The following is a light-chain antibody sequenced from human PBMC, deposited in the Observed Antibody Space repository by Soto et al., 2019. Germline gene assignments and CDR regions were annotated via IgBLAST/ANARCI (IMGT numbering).Light chain of an antibody. CDR3: QQSGSSTGT. V-gene: IGKV3-20*01. CDR2: GAS. Sequence: EIVLTQSPGTLSLSPGERATLSCRASQNVSSSYLAWYQQKPGKAPRLLIYGASSRATGIPDRFSGSGSGTDFTLTISRLEPEDFAVYYCQQSGSSTGTFGQGTKVDIK. CDR1: QNVSSSY. J-gene: IGKJ1*01.